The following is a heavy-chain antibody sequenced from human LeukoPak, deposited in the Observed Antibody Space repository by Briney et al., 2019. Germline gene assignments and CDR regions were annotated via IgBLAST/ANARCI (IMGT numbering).Heavy chain of an antibody. D-gene: IGHD3-10*01. Sequence: GASLKISCKGSGYTFTTQWIGWVRQMPGKGLEWMGIIYPADSDSRYSPSFQGQVTISADKSISTAYLQWSSLKASDTAMYYCARRYGGYFDYWGQGTLVTVSS. J-gene: IGHJ4*02. CDR2: IYPADSDS. CDR1: GYTFTTQW. V-gene: IGHV5-51*01. CDR3: ARRYGGYFDY.